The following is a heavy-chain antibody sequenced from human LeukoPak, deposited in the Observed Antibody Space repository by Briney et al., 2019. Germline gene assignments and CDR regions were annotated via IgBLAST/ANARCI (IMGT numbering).Heavy chain of an antibody. CDR1: GYTFTSYG. CDR3: ARDPSTVVTPTHFDY. V-gene: IGHV1-18*01. Sequence: GASVKVSCKASGYTFTSYGISWVRQAPGQGLEWMGWISAYNGNTNYAQKLQGRVTMTTDTSTSTAYMELRSLRSDDTAVYYCARDPSTVVTPTHFDYWGQGTLVTVSS. CDR2: ISAYNGNT. D-gene: IGHD4-23*01. J-gene: IGHJ4*02.